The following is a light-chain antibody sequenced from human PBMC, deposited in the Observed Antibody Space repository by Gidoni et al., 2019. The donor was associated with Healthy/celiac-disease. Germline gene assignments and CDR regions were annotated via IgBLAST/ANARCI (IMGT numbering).Light chain of an antibody. V-gene: IGLV1-51*01. CDR2: DNN. J-gene: IGLJ2*01. Sequence: QSVLTQPPSVSAAPGQKVTISCSGRSSNLGNNYVSWYQQLPGTAPKLLTYDNNKRPSGIPDRFSGSKSGTSATLGITGLQTGDEADYYCGTWDSSLSAVVFGGGTKLTVL. CDR3: GTWDSSLSAVV. CDR1: SSNLGNNY.